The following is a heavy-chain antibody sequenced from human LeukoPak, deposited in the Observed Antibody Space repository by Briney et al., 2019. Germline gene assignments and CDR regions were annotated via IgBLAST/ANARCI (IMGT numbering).Heavy chain of an antibody. CDR3: ARVGYYDSSGFPWYFDY. D-gene: IGHD3-22*01. V-gene: IGHV3-30-3*01. J-gene: IGHJ4*02. CDR1: GFTFSSYA. Sequence: PSGGSLRRSCAASGFTFSSYAMHWVRQAPGKGLEWVAVISYDGSNKYYADSVKGRFTISRDNSKNTLYLQMNSLRAEDTAVYYCARVGYYDSSGFPWYFDYWGQGTLVTVSS. CDR2: ISYDGSNK.